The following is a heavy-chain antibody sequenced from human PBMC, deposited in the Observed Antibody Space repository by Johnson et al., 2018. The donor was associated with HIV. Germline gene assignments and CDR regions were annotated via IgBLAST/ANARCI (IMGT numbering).Heavy chain of an antibody. CDR2: MSRNGGSA. V-gene: IGHV3-20*04. D-gene: IGHD6-25*01. CDR3: ARESGQAFDV. CDR1: GFTFDDYD. J-gene: IGHJ3*01. Sequence: EVQLVESGGGVERPGGSLRLSCAASGFTFDDYDMSWVRQAPGKGLEWVSGMSRNGGSAAYAASVKGRCTISRDNAKNSLYLQMHTLRVEDTAFYYCARESGQAFDVWGQVTMVTVSS.